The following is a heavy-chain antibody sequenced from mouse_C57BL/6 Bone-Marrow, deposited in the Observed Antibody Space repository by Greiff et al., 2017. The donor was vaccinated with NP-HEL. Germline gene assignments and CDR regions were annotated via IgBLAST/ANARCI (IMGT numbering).Heavy chain of an antibody. D-gene: IGHD2-4*01. J-gene: IGHJ4*01. CDR1: GYTFTNYW. V-gene: IGHV1-63*01. CDR3: GRRRDYDYLYAMDY. Sequence: VQLQQSGAELVRPGTSVKMSCKASGYTFTNYWIGWAKQRPGHGLEWIGDIYPGGGYTNYNEKFKGKATLTADKSSSTAYMQFSSLTSEDSAIYYCGRRRDYDYLYAMDYWGQGTSVTVSS. CDR2: IYPGGGYT.